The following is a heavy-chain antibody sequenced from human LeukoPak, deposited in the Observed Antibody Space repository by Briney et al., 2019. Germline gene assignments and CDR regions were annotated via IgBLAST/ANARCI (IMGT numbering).Heavy chain of an antibody. CDR2: IIPIFGTA. J-gene: IGHJ5*02. CDR3: ARDSLSTNVDTAMAKYNWFDP. V-gene: IGHV1-69*13. Sequence: SVKVSCKASGGTFSSYAISWVRQAPGRGLEWMGGIIPIFGTANYAQKFQGRVTITADESTSTAYMELSSLRSEDTAVYYCARDSLSTNVDTAMAKYNWFDPWGQGTLVTVSS. CDR1: GGTFSSYA. D-gene: IGHD5-18*01.